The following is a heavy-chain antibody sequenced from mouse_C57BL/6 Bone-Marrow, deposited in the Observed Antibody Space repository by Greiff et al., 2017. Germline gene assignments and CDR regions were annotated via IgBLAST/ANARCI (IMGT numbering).Heavy chain of an antibody. V-gene: IGHV1-72*01. CDR1: GYTFTSYW. CDR2: IDPNSGGT. D-gene: IGHD1-1*01. CDR3: ARGGIYYYGSRGSMDY. J-gene: IGHJ4*01. Sequence: QVQLQQPGAELVKPGPSVKLSCKASGYTFTSYWMHWVKQRPGRGLVWIGMIDPNSGGTKYNEKFKSKATLTVDKPSSTAYLQLSSLTSEDAAVYYCARGGIYYYGSRGSMDYWGQGTSVTVSS.